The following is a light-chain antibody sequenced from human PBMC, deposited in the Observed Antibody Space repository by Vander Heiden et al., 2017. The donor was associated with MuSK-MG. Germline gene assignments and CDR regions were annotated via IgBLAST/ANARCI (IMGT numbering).Light chain of an antibody. CDR1: QSVRSSN. V-gene: IGKV3-20*01. J-gene: IGKJ4*01. CDR3: EHYNETPLA. Sequence: EIVLTQPPDTISLYPGERATFPCRASQSVRSSNLAWYQHKPDQAPRLLIYGASSRAAGIPDRFSGSGSGTDFTLSISRVEAEDLAVYYCEHYNETPLAFGGGTKLEIK. CDR2: GAS.